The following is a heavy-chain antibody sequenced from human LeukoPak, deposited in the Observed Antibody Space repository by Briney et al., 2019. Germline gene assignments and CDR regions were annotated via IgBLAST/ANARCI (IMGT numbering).Heavy chain of an antibody. CDR1: GFTFGSHA. Sequence: GGSLRLSCEASGFTFGSHAMYWVRQAPGKGLEWVAGIFGSGGSPHYADPVKGRFTISRDNSRNTVYLQINSLRAEDTAVYYCGKTTVGYSSGQKPAWPVDYWGQGTLVTLSS. D-gene: IGHD5-18*01. CDR3: GKTTVGYSSGQKPAWPVDY. V-gene: IGHV3-23*01. J-gene: IGHJ4*02. CDR2: IFGSGGSP.